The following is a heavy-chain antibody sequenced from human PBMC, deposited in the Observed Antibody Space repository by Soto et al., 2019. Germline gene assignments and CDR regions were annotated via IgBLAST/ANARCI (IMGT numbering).Heavy chain of an antibody. J-gene: IGHJ3*02. CDR1: GYTLTELS. V-gene: IGHV1-24*01. D-gene: IGHD6-6*01. CDR2: FDPEDGET. CDR3: ATGREQLVNYDAFDI. Sequence: ASVKVSCKVSGYTLTELSMHWVRQAPGKGLEWMGGFDPEDGETIYAQKFQGRVTMTEDTSTDTAYMELSSLRSEDTDVYYCATGREQLVNYDAFDISGRRKMIAVSS.